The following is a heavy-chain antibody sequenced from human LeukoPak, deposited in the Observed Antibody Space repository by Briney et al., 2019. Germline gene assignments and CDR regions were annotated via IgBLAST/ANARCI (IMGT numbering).Heavy chain of an antibody. CDR3: ARRPLYSSGSDY. J-gene: IGHJ4*02. CDR1: GGSISSGGYY. D-gene: IGHD6-19*01. CDR2: IYYSGST. Sequence: PSETLSLTCTVSGGSISSGGYYWSWIRQPPGKGLEWIGSIYYSGSTYYNPSLKSRVTISVDTSKNQFSLKLSSVTAADTTVYYCARRPLYSSGSDYWGQGTLVTVSS. V-gene: IGHV4-39*01.